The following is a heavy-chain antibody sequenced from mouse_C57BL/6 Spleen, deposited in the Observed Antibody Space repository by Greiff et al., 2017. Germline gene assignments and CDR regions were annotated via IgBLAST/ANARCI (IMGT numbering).Heavy chain of an antibody. CDR2: IDPSDSYT. CDR3: AIITTVVGRDYFDY. D-gene: IGHD1-1*01. J-gene: IGHJ2*01. CDR1: GYTFTSYW. V-gene: IGHV1-69*01. Sequence: QVQLQQPGAELVMPGASVKLSCKASGYTFTSYWMHWVKQRPGQGLEWIGEIDPSDSYTNYNQKFKGKSTLTVDKSSSTAYMQLSSLTSEDSAVYYCAIITTVVGRDYFDYWGQGTTLTVSS.